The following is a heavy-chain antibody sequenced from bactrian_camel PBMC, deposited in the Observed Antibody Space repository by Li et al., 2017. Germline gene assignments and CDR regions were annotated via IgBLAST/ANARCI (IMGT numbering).Heavy chain of an antibody. D-gene: IGHD1*01. Sequence: QLVESGGGSVQAGGSLRLSCAISGSTAGIQSMAWFRQYPGNEREAIAAIDNDGFPTYHAAVKGRFTISHDSAKSILYLQMNSLKPEDTAMYYCAGGQLALGSGSCMRPGYSYDYWGQGTQVTVS. CDR3: AGGQLALGSGSCMRPGYSYDY. V-gene: IGHV3S53*01. CDR2: IDNDGFP. J-gene: IGHJ4*01. CDR1: GSTAGIQS.